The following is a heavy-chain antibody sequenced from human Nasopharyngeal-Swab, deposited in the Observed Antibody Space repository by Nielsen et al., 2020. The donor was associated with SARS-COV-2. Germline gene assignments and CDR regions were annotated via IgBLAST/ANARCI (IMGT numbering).Heavy chain of an antibody. D-gene: IGHD4/OR15-4a*01. CDR3: TTDYYFDY. J-gene: IGHJ4*02. V-gene: IGHV3-21*01. Sequence: GGSLRLSCAASGFTFNNYNFNWVRQAPGKGLEWVSSISSSSSYIYYADSAKGRFTISRDNAKNSLYLQMNSLRAEDTAVYYCTTDYYFDYWGQGTLVTVSS. CDR1: GFTFNNYN. CDR2: ISSSSSYI.